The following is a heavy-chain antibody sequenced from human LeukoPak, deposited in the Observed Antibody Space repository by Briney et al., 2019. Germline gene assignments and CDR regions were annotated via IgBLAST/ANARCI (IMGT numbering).Heavy chain of an antibody. CDR3: ASHLDYYYYYGMDV. Sequence: GGSLRLSCAASGFTVSTYSMNWVRQAPGKGLEWVSYISSSSNTIYYADSVKGRFTISRDNAKNSLYLQMNSLRAEDTAVYYCASHLDYYYYYGMDVWGQGTTVTVSS. J-gene: IGHJ6*02. V-gene: IGHV3-48*04. CDR1: GFTVSTYS. CDR2: ISSSSNTI. D-gene: IGHD1-1*01.